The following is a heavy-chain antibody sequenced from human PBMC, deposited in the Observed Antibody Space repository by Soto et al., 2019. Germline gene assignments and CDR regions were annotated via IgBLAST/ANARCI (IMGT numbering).Heavy chain of an antibody. V-gene: IGHV3-49*04. CDR2: IRSKGSGGTS. CDR1: GFTFGDYA. CDR3: TRDQPITP. Sequence: PGGSLRLSCTASGFTFGDYAMGWVRQAPGKGLEWVGFIRSKGSGGTSEYAASVKGRFTFSRDDSKSIAYLQMNSLKIEDTAVYYCTRDQPITPWGQGTMVTVSS. D-gene: IGHD3-10*01. J-gene: IGHJ3*01.